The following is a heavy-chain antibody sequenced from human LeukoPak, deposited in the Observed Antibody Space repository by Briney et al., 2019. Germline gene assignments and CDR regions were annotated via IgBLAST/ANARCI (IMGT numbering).Heavy chain of an antibody. CDR1: GFPFSTYA. CDR3: ATSKTVLTSPFDY. V-gene: IGHV3-23*01. D-gene: IGHD4/OR15-4a*01. J-gene: IGHJ4*02. CDR2: ITGSGGFT. Sequence: GGSLRLSCAASGFPFSTYAMNWVRQAPGKGLEWVSVITGSGGFTQYADSVQGRFTISRDKSKNTLYLQMNNLRAEDTAVYHCATSKTVLTSPFDYWGQGTLVTVSS.